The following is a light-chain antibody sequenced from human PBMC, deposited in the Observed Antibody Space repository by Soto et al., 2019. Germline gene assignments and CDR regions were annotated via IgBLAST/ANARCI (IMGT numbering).Light chain of an antibody. V-gene: IGKV1-39*01. CDR3: QQYDTYWT. J-gene: IGKJ1*01. Sequence: DIQMTQSPSSLSASVGDRVTITCRASHSISSYLNWYQQKPGKAPKLLIYAVSTLQGGVPPRFSGSGSGTDFTLTISSLQPEDFATYYCQQYDTYWTFGQGTKVEFK. CDR1: HSISSY. CDR2: AVS.